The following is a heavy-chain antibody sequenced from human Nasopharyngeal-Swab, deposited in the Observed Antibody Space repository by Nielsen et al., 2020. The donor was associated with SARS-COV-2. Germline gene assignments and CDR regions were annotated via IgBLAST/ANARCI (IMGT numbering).Heavy chain of an antibody. CDR3: TRGPRAYCSSTSCYNWFDP. Sequence: SENLSLTCAVSGGSISSSNRWSWVRQPPGKGLEWIGKIYHSGRTNYNPSLKSRVTISVDKSKNQFSLKLSSVTAADTAVYYCTRGPRAYCSSTSCYNWFDPWGQGTLVTVSS. CDR1: GGSISSSNR. V-gene: IGHV4-4*02. D-gene: IGHD2-2*01. CDR2: IYHSGRT. J-gene: IGHJ5*02.